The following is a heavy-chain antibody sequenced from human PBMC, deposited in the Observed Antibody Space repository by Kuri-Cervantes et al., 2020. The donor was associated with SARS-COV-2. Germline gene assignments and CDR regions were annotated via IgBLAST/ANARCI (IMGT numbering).Heavy chain of an antibody. Sequence: ESLKISCTVSGGSISSYYWSWIRQPSGKGLEWIGYIYYSGSINYNPSLKSRVTISVDTSKNQFSLKLSSVTAADTAVYYCARHYITRYFDLWGRGTLVTVSS. V-gene: IGHV4-59*08. J-gene: IGHJ2*01. CDR3: ARHYITRYFDL. CDR1: GGSISSYY. CDR2: IYYSGSI. D-gene: IGHD2-2*01.